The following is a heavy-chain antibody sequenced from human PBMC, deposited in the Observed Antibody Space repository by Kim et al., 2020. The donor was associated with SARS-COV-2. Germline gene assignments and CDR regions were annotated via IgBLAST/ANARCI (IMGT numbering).Heavy chain of an antibody. Sequence: SLKSRVTISVDTSKNQFSRKLSSVTAADTAVYYCARGTRIAARVFWFDPWGQGTLVTVSS. D-gene: IGHD6-6*01. CDR3: ARGTRIAARVFWFDP. J-gene: IGHJ5*02. V-gene: IGHV4-34*01.